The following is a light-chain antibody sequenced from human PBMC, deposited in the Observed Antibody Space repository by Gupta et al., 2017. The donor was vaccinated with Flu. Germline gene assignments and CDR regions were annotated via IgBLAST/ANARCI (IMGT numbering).Light chain of an antibody. V-gene: IGKV1-5*03. CDR3: QQHDSFST. Sequence: DIQMTQSPSTLSASVGDRVTITCRASQSISSWLAWYQQKPGKAPRLLTYKASSLESGVPSRFSGSGSGTEFTLTSSSLQPDDFATYYCQQHDSFSTFSQGTKMEIK. CDR2: KAS. J-gene: IGKJ2*01. CDR1: QSISSW.